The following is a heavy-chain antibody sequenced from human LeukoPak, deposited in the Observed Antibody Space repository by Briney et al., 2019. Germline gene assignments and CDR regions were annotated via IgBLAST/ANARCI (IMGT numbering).Heavy chain of an antibody. V-gene: IGHV3-23*01. Sequence: GGSLRLSCAASGFTFSSYAMSWVRQAPGKGLEWVSAISGSGGSTYYADSVKGRFTISRDNSKNTLYLQMNSLRAEDTAVYYCVKLGGNYDFWSGYSRTDYWGQGTLVTVSS. CDR2: ISGSGGST. J-gene: IGHJ4*02. CDR3: VKLGGNYDFWSGYSRTDY. D-gene: IGHD3-3*01. CDR1: GFTFSSYA.